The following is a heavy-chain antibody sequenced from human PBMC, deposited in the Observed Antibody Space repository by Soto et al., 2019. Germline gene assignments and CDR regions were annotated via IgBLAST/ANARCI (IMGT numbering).Heavy chain of an antibody. CDR2: IWYDGSNK. J-gene: IGHJ4*02. CDR1: GFTFSSYG. CDR3: ARELDGGATTFDY. V-gene: IGHV3-33*01. Sequence: QVQLVESGGGVVQPGRSLRLSCAASGFTFSSYGMHWVRQAPGKGLEWVAVIWYDGSNKYYADSVKGRFTISRDNSKNTLYLQMNSLRAEDTAVYYCARELDGGATTFDYWGQGTLVTVSS. D-gene: IGHD1-26*01.